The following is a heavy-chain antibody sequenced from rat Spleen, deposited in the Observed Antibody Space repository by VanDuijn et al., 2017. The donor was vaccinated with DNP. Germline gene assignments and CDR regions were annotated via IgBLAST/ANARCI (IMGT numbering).Heavy chain of an antibody. J-gene: IGHJ3*01. V-gene: IGHV5-31*01. CDR3: VTSPGPNWFAH. CDR2: ITNSGGST. D-gene: IGHD1-4*01. CDR1: GFTFNNYW. Sequence: EVQLVESGGGLVQPGRSLKLSCAASGFTFNNYWMTWIRQVPGKGLEWVASITNSGGSTYYPDSVKGRFTISRDNAKSTLYLQMDSLRSEDTATYYCVTSPGPNWFAHWGQGTLVTVSS.